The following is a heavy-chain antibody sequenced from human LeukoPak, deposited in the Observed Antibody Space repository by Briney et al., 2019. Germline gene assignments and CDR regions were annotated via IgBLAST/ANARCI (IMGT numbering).Heavy chain of an antibody. CDR2: IFYAGST. J-gene: IGHJ4*02. V-gene: IGHV4-39*01. CDR1: GGSISGSIHY. Sequence: PSETLSLTCTVSGGSISGSIHYWGWIRQPPGKGLEWIGSIFYAGSTYYNPSLKSRVTISVDTSKNQFSLKLSSVTAADTAVYYCISHGIDYWGQGTLVTVSS. CDR3: ISHGIDY.